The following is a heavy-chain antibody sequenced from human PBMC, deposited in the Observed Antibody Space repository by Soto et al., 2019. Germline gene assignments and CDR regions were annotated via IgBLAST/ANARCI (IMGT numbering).Heavy chain of an antibody. J-gene: IGHJ4*02. V-gene: IGHV1-46*01. Sequence: QVQLVQSGAEVKKPGASVKVSCKASGYTFTSYYMHWVRQAPGQGLEWMGIINPSGGSTSYAQKFQGRVTTTRDTSTSTVSMELSRLRSEDTAVYYCARAPNYYDSSGQGYYFDYWGQGTLVTVSS. D-gene: IGHD3-22*01. CDR1: GYTFTSYY. CDR2: INPSGGST. CDR3: ARAPNYYDSSGQGYYFDY.